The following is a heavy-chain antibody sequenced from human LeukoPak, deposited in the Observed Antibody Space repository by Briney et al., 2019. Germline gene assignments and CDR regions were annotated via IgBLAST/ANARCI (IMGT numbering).Heavy chain of an antibody. D-gene: IGHD1-26*01. CDR2: VGTRGGGT. V-gene: IGHV3-23*01. J-gene: IGHJ5*02. Sequence: GGSLRLSCAASGFTFSSYAMSWVRQAPGKGLEWVSGVGTRGGGTFYADSVRGRFTISRDNSKNTLYLQMNSLRAEDAAVYYCAKDFAVVGAPGGFDPWGQGTLVTVSS. CDR1: GFTFSSYA. CDR3: AKDFAVVGAPGGFDP.